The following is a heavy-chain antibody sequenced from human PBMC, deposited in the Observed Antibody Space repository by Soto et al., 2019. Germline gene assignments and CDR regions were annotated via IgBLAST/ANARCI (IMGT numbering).Heavy chain of an antibody. CDR1: GETFSTFA. Sequence: QVQLLQSGAELKRPGSSVKVSCKASGETFSTFAITWVRQAPGHGPEWVGGINPLFGTAHYARRFEDRVTMTADESTSTAYMELRSLTSEDTAIYYCARGSPCSTTTCSLNEVWFDPWGQGTVVTVST. D-gene: IGHD1-1*01. V-gene: IGHV1-69*01. CDR2: INPLFGTA. CDR3: ARGSPCSTTTCSLNEVWFDP. J-gene: IGHJ5*02.